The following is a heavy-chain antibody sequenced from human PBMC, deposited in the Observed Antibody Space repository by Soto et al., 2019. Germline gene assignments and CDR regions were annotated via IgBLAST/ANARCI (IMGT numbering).Heavy chain of an antibody. Sequence: QVQLVQSGAEVKKPGASVKVSCKASGYTFTSYGISWVRQAPGQGLEWMGWISAYNGNTNYAQKHQGRATMTTDTSTSTADMALRSLRSDDTAVYYCARDEIVVVPTQESYYYYGMDVWGQGTTVTVSS. D-gene: IGHD2-2*01. CDR1: GYTFTSYG. J-gene: IGHJ6*02. V-gene: IGHV1-18*01. CDR3: ARDEIVVVPTQESYYYYGMDV. CDR2: ISAYNGNT.